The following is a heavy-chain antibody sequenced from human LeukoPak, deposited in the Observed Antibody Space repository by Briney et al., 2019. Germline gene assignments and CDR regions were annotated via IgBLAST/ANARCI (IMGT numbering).Heavy chain of an antibody. D-gene: IGHD5-18*01. CDR1: GGSISSGGYS. CDR2: IYHSGST. V-gene: IGHV4-30-2*01. CDR3: ARTRGYSYPYYYYGMDV. J-gene: IGHJ6*02. Sequence: PSQTLSLTCAVSGGSISSGGYSWSWIRQPPGKGLEWIGYIYHSGSTNYNPSLKSRVTISVDTSKNQFALKLSSVTTADTAVYYCARTRGYSYPYYYYGMDVWGQGTTVTVSS.